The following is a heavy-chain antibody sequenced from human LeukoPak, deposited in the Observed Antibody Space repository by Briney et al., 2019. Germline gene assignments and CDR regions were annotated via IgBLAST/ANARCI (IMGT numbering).Heavy chain of an antibody. Sequence: PGGSLRLSCAASGFTFSSYAMSWVRQAPGKGLEWVSGIRGSGDSTYYADSVKGRFTISRDNSKNTLYLQMNSLRAEDTAVYYCAKSSDANPRGSGLGDYWGQGTLVTVSS. D-gene: IGHD2-15*01. CDR3: AKSSDANPRGSGLGDY. V-gene: IGHV3-23*01. J-gene: IGHJ4*02. CDR1: GFTFSSYA. CDR2: IRGSGDST.